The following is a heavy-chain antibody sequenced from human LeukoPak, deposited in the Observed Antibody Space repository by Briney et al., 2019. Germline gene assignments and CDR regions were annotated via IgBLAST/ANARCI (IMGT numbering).Heavy chain of an antibody. J-gene: IGHJ4*02. CDR2: ISYDGSNK. Sequence: GGSLRLSCAASGFTFSSYGMHWVRQAPGKGLEWVAVISYDGSNKYYADSVKGRFTISRDNSKNTLYLQKNSLRAEDTAVYYCAKDSGSGSYGYWGQGTLVTVSS. D-gene: IGHD3-10*01. V-gene: IGHV3-30*18. CDR1: GFTFSSYG. CDR3: AKDSGSGSYGY.